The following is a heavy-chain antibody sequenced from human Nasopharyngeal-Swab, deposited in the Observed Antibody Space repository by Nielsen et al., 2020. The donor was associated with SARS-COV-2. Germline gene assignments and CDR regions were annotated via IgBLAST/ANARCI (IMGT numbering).Heavy chain of an antibody. Sequence: WVRQAPGQGLEWMGWINTKTGNPTYAQGFTGRFVFSLDTSVSTAYLQISSLNAEDTAVYYCARDGHNLVNWFDPWGQGTLVTVSS. CDR2: INTKTGNP. J-gene: IGHJ5*02. D-gene: IGHD1-20*01. CDR3: ARDGHNLVNWFDP. V-gene: IGHV7-4-1*02.